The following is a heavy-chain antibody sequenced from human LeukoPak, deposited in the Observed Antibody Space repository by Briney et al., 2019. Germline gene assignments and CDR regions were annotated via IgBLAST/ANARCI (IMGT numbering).Heavy chain of an antibody. CDR2: IYYSGST. CDR3: ARISRGWPDY. Sequence: PSETLSLTCTVSGGSISSSSDSWGWIRQPPGKGLKWIGSIYYSGSTNYNPSLKSRVTISVDTSKNQFSLKLSSVTAADTAVYYCARISRGWPDYWGQGTLVTVSS. CDR1: GGSISSSSDS. J-gene: IGHJ4*02. D-gene: IGHD6-19*01. V-gene: IGHV4-39*07.